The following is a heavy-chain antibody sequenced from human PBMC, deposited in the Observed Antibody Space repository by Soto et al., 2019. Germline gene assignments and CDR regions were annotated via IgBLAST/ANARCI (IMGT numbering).Heavy chain of an antibody. J-gene: IGHJ4*01. CDR1: GFNFDRFT. Sequence: EVQLVESGGLVVPPGGSLRLSCAASGFNFDRFTMHWLRQTPEKGLEWVSYSRGDGRDIKYADSVRGRLTISRDHNKDSLYQPSHCLRTDDSALYYCANERDCGGACFYFDFWGHGTLVTVSS. D-gene: IGHD2-21*02. CDR3: ANERDCGGACFYFDF. CDR2: SRGDGRDI. V-gene: IGHV3-43*01.